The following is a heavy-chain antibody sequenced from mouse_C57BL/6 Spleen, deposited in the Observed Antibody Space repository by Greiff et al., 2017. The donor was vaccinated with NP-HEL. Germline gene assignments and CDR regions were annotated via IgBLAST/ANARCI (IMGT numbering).Heavy chain of an antibody. D-gene: IGHD2-12*01. J-gene: IGHJ4*01. CDR2: INPSNGGT. CDR1: GYTFTSYW. Sequence: VQLQQSGTELVKPGASVKLSCKASGYTFTSYWMHWVKQRPGQGLEWIGNINPSNGGTNYNEKFKSKATLTVDKSSSTAYMQLSSLTSEDSAVYYGAREDYMRAMDYWGQGTSVTVSS. V-gene: IGHV1-53*01. CDR3: AREDYMRAMDY.